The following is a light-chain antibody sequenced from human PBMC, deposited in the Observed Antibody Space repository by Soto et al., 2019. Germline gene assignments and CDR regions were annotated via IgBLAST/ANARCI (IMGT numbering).Light chain of an antibody. V-gene: IGKV3-15*01. Sequence: EIVLTQSPATLSLSPGGRATLSCRASQSVSDKLAWYQQKPGQAPRLLIYHASARATGIPARFSGSGSGTEFTLTISGLQSEDFAVYYCQQYNNWPPWTFGQGTKVDIK. CDR2: HAS. J-gene: IGKJ1*01. CDR1: QSVSDK. CDR3: QQYNNWPPWT.